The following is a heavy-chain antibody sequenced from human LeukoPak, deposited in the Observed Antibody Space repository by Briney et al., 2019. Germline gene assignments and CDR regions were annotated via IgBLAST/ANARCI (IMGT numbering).Heavy chain of an antibody. D-gene: IGHD2-2*01. CDR1: GFTFSSYV. J-gene: IGHJ4*02. CDR2: ISYEGSNK. CDR3: ARDRGFDVVVPAALDY. Sequence: GGSLRLSCAAFGFTFSSYVRHGVRQPPARGRKGVPVISYEGSNKYYADSVKGRFTISRDNSKNTLYLQMNSLRAEDTAAYYCARDRGFDVVVPAALDYWGQGTLVTVSS. V-gene: IGHV3-30-3*01.